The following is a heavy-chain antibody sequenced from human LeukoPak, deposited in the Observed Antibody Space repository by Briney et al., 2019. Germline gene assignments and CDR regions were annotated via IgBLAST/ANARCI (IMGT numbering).Heavy chain of an antibody. D-gene: IGHD2-15*01. Sequence: SETLSLTCTVSGGSISSSSYYWGWIRQPPGKGLEWIGSIYYSGSTYHNPSLKSRVTISVDTSKNQFSLKLSSVTAADTAVYYCAGGYCSGGSCYTYYFDYWGQGTLVTVSS. CDR2: IYYSGST. CDR1: GGSISSSSYY. V-gene: IGHV4-39*01. J-gene: IGHJ4*02. CDR3: AGGYCSGGSCYTYYFDY.